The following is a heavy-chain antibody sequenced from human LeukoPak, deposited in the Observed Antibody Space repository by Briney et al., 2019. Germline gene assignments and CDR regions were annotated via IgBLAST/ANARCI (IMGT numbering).Heavy chain of an antibody. CDR3: AKKDYGDYPAASDY. V-gene: IGHV3-23*01. Sequence: GGSLRLSCAASGFTFSSYAMSWVRQAPGKGLEWVSAISGSGGSTYYADSVRGRFTISRDNSKNTLYLQMNSLRAEDTAVYYCAKKDYGDYPAASDYWGQGTLVTVSS. J-gene: IGHJ4*02. CDR2: ISGSGGST. D-gene: IGHD4-17*01. CDR1: GFTFSSYA.